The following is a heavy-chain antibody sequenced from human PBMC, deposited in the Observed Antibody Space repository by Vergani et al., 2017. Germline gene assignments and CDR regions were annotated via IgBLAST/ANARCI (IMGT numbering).Heavy chain of an antibody. Sequence: QVQLVQSGAEVKKPGSSVKVSCKASGGTFSSYAISWVRQAPGQGLEWMGGIIPIFGTANYAQKFQGRVTITADESTSTAYMELSSLRSEDTAVYYCASSCSSTSCYTRQVDYXMDVWGKGTTVTVSS. CDR1: GGTFSSYA. V-gene: IGHV1-69*01. D-gene: IGHD2-2*02. J-gene: IGHJ6*03. CDR3: ASSCSSTSCYTRQVDYXMDV. CDR2: IIPIFGTA.